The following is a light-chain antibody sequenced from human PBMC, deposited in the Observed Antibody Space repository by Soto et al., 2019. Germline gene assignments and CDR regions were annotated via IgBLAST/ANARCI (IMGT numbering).Light chain of an antibody. V-gene: IGKV3-15*01. J-gene: IGKJ4*01. Sequence: EIVMTQSPATLSVSTGERATLSCRASQSVSSNSARYPQKPGQAPRLLIYDASTRTNGITARFSGSGSGTEFTLTISSLQSEDVAVYYCHRYSDWPPALTFGGGNKVEIK. CDR3: HRYSDWPPALT. CDR2: DAS. CDR1: QSVSSN.